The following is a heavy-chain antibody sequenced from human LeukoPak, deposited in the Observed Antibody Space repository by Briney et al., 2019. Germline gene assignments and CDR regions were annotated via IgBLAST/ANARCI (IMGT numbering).Heavy chain of an antibody. CDR2: IIPIFGTA. CDR1: GGTFSSYA. V-gene: IGHV1-69*05. CDR3: ARDSSSWYYWFDP. D-gene: IGHD6-13*01. Sequence: SVKVSCKASGGTFSSYAISWVRQAPGQGLEWMGGIIPIFGTANYAQKFQGRVTITTDESTSTAYMELSSLRSEDTAVYYCARDSSSWYYWFDPCGQGTLVTVSS. J-gene: IGHJ5*02.